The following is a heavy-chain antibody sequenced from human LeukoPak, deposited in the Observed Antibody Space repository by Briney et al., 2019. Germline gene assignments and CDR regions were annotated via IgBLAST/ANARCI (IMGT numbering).Heavy chain of an antibody. J-gene: IGHJ4*02. CDR2: IIPMLNIA. Sequence: ASVKVSCKASGGTFSSYAISWVRQAPGQGLEWMGRIIPMLNIANFAQKFQGRVMFTADKSTSTAYMELSSLRSEDTALYYCSTQDHSDSGGSGSYLDYWGQGTLVTVSS. CDR3: STQDHSDSGGSGSYLDY. CDR1: GGTFSSYA. D-gene: IGHD3-22*01. V-gene: IGHV1-69*04.